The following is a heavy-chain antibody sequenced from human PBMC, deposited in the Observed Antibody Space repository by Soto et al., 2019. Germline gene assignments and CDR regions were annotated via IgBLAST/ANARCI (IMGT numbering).Heavy chain of an antibody. Sequence: SETLSLTCSVSGDSISSVDYFWAWIRQPPGQALEYIGYIYKSATTYHNPSFESRVAISLDTSKSQFSLNVTSVTAADTAVYFCARGRYCLTGRCFPNWFDSWGQGTLVTVSS. V-gene: IGHV4-30-4*01. CDR1: GDSISSVDYF. D-gene: IGHD2-15*01. CDR2: IYKSATT. CDR3: ARGRYCLTGRCFPNWFDS. J-gene: IGHJ5*01.